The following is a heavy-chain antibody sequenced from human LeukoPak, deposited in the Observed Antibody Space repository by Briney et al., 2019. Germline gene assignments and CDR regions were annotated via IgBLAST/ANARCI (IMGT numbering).Heavy chain of an antibody. Sequence: PGGSLRLSCAASGFTFSSYWMHWVRQAPGKGLVWVSRINSDGSSTSYADSVKGRFTISRDNAKNTLYLQMNSLRAEDTAIYYCAKVRPKAVAGAETDHWGQGTLVAVSS. CDR3: AKVRPKAVAGAETDH. CDR2: INSDGSST. V-gene: IGHV3-74*01. J-gene: IGHJ4*02. CDR1: GFTFSSYW. D-gene: IGHD6-19*01.